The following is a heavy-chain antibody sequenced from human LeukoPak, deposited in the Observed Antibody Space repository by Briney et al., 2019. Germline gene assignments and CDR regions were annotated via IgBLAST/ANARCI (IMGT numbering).Heavy chain of an antibody. D-gene: IGHD3-10*01. V-gene: IGHV1-69*04. Sequence: ASVKVSCKASGGTFSSYAISWVRQAPGQGLEWMGRIIPILGIANYAQKFQGRVTITADKSTSTAYMELSSLRSEDTAVYYCARASGSYGSGSYQVDYWGQGTLVTVSS. CDR3: ARASGSYGSGSYQVDY. CDR2: IIPILGIA. CDR1: GGTFSSYA. J-gene: IGHJ4*02.